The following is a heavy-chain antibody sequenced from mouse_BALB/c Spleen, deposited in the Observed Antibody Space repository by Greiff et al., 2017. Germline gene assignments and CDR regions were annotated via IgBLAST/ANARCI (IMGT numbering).Heavy chain of an antibody. Sequence: QVQLKESGPQLVRPGASVKISCKASGYSFTSYWMHWVKQRPGQGLEWIGMIDPSDSETRLNQKFKDKATLTVDKSSSTAYMQLSSPTSEDSAVYYCARCTTVVATDFDYWGQGTTLTVSS. CDR3: ARCTTVVATDFDY. J-gene: IGHJ2*01. V-gene: IGHV1S126*01. CDR1: GYSFTSYW. CDR2: IDPSDSET. D-gene: IGHD1-1*01.